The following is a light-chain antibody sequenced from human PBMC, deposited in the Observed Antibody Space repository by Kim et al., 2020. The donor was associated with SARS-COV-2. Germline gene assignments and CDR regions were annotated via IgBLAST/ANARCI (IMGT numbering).Light chain of an antibody. CDR3: QSYNRTNVV. CDR2: EDD. CDR1: SGSIDDNY. Sequence: GKTVTLSCTRSSGSIDDNYVQWYQQRPGGVPTIVIYEDDQRPSGVSDRFSGSIDNSSNSASLTISGLKTEDEADYYCQSYNRTNVVFGGGTKLTVL. J-gene: IGLJ2*01. V-gene: IGLV6-57*03.